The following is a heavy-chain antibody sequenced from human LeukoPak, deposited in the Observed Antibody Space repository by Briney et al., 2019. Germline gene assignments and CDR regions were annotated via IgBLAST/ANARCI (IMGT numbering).Heavy chain of an antibody. J-gene: IGHJ4*02. CDR2: IIGSDGST. CDR3: AKYRIVGYYDSSGIDY. CDR1: GFTFSNYG. V-gene: IGHV3-23*01. Sequence: GGTLRLSCAASGFTFSNYGMTWVRQAPGKGLEWVSTIIGSDGSTYCADSVKGRFTISRDNSKNTLYLQMNSLRAEDTAVYYCAKYRIVGYYDSSGIDYWGQGTLVTVSS. D-gene: IGHD3-22*01.